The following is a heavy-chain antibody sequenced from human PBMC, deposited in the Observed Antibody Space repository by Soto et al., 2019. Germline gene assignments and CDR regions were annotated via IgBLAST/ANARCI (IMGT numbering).Heavy chain of an antibody. V-gene: IGHV1-69*08. CDR2: IIPVLTTT. CDR3: ARRRYCGYDCYHKHYYGMDV. Sequence: QVQLVQSGAEVKMPGSSVKVSCRASGDTFSSYTVNWLRQAPGRGLEWMGRIIPVLTTTDYAQKFRGRVTITADKSSNTVYMELTSLGSDDTAVYYCARRRYCGYDCYHKHYYGMDVWGQGTTVTVAS. D-gene: IGHD2-21*02. CDR1: GDTFSSYT. J-gene: IGHJ6*02.